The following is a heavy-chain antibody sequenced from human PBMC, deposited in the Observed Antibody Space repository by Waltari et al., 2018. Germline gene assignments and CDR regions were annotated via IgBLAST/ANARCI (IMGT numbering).Heavy chain of an antibody. CDR1: GFSFSNYS. CDR2: ISTSSSTI. J-gene: IGHJ4*02. Sequence: EVQLVESGGGLVQPGGSLRLSCAASGFSFSNYSMNWVRQAPGKGLVWVSYISTSSSTIYYVDSVKGRFTISRDNAKNSLYLQMNSLRAEDTAVYYCARDLGGNYDILTGYYRGGYFDYWGQGTLVTVSS. CDR3: ARDLGGNYDILTGYYRGGYFDY. D-gene: IGHD3-9*01. V-gene: IGHV3-48*01.